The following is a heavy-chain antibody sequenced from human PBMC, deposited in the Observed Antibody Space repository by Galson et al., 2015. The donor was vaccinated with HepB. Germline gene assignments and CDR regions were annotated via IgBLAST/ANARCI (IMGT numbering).Heavy chain of an antibody. Sequence: SLRLSCAASGFTFSSYGMHWVRQAPGKGLEWVAVIWYDGSNKYYADSVKGRFTISRDNSKNTLYLQMNSLRAEDTAVYYCARGFWGWELRDAIGYWGQGTLVTVSS. V-gene: IGHV3-33*08. CDR3: ARGFWGWELRDAIGY. CDR2: IWYDGSNK. J-gene: IGHJ4*02. D-gene: IGHD1-26*01. CDR1: GFTFSSYG.